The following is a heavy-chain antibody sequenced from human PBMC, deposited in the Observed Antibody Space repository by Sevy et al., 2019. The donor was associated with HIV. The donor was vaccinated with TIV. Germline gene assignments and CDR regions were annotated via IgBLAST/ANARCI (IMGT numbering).Heavy chain of an antibody. CDR2: IRSKAYGGTT. Sequence: GGSLRLSCTASGFTFGGYAMSWVRQAPGKGLEWVGFIRSKAYGGTTEYAASVKGRFTISRDDSKSIAYLQMNSLKTEDTAVYYCTRAGRVVIMDYYYYGMDVWGQGTTVTVSS. D-gene: IGHD3-3*01. CDR3: TRAGRVVIMDYYYYGMDV. CDR1: GFTFGGYA. V-gene: IGHV3-49*04. J-gene: IGHJ6*02.